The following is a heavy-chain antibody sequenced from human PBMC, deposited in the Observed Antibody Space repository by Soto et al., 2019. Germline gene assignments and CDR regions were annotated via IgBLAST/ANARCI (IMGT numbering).Heavy chain of an antibody. CDR1: GGSISSGDYY. V-gene: IGHV4-30-4*01. Sequence: PSETLSLTCTVSGGSISSGDYYWSWIRQPPGKGLEWIGDINYSGSTNYNPSLKSRVTISVDTSKNQFSLKLTSVTAADTAVYYFARDKLPGLFDYWAQGTLVTVSS. CDR2: INYSGST. J-gene: IGHJ4*02. CDR3: ARDKLPGLFDY.